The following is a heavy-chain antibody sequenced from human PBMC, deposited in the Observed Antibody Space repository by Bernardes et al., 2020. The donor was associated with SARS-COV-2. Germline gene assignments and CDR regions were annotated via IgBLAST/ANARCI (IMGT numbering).Heavy chain of an antibody. Sequence: SETLSLTRAVFGGSISSGDYSWSWIRQPPGKGLEWIGYIYQSGTTYYNPSLKSRVTISLDTSKTHFSLNLSSVTAADTPMYYCARGTLTSRATYYFDYWGQGTLVTVSS. CDR3: ARGTLTSRATYYFDY. V-gene: IGHV4-30-2*01. J-gene: IGHJ4*02. CDR2: IYQSGTT. CDR1: GGSISSGDYS.